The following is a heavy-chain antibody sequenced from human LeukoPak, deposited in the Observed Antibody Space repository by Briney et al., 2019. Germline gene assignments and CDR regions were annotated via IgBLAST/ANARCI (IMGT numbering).Heavy chain of an antibody. D-gene: IGHD6-25*01. CDR2: TYYRSKWFN. CDR1: GHSVSSNSAA. Sequence: SQTLSLTCAISGHSVSSNSAAWIWIRQSPSRGLQWLGRTYYRSKWFNEYAVSVKSRITLNPHTSKNQFSLLLNAVTPDDTAVYYCPSGFLKTWFGPWGQGTLVTVSS. V-gene: IGHV6-1*01. CDR3: PSGFLKTWFGP. J-gene: IGHJ5*02.